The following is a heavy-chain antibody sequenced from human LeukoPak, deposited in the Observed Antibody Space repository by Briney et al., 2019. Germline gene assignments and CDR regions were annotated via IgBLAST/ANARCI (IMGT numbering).Heavy chain of an antibody. V-gene: IGHV4-30-4*01. J-gene: IGHJ6*02. Sequence: PSETLSLTCTVSGGSISSGDYYWSWLRQPPGKGLEWIGYIYYSGSTYYNPSLKSRVTISVDTSKNQFSLKLSSVTVADTAVYYCARVRGTYYGSGPYYYYGMDVWGQGTTVTVSS. CDR3: ARVRGTYYGSGPYYYYGMDV. CDR1: GGSISSGDYY. D-gene: IGHD3-10*01. CDR2: IYYSGST.